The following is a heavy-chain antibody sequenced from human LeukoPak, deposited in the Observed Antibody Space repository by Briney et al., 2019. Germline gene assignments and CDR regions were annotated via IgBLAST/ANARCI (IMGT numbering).Heavy chain of an antibody. D-gene: IGHD3-9*01. V-gene: IGHV1-2*02. CDR2: INPNSGGT. J-gene: IGHJ6*02. Sequence: GASVKVSCKASGYTFTGYYMHWVRQAPGQGLEGMGWINPNSGGTNYAQKFQDRVTMTRDTAISTAFLELSRLRSDDTAVYYCARDFFGGDILTGYHVGYYYYYGMDVWGQGATVTVSS. CDR1: GYTFTGYY. CDR3: ARDFFGGDILTGYHVGYYYYYGMDV.